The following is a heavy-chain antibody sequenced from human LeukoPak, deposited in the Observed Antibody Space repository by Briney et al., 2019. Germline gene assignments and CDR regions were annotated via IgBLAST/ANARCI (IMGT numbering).Heavy chain of an antibody. Sequence: ASETLSLTCTVSGGSISSYYWSWIRQPPGKGLEWIGYIYYSGSTNYNPSLKSRVTISVDTSKMQFALKLTSVTAADTALYYCARLLSYDVLTDNYYKYYMDVWGKGTTVIVSS. J-gene: IGHJ6*03. D-gene: IGHD3-9*01. CDR3: ARLLSYDVLTDNYYKYYMDV. CDR2: IYYSGST. V-gene: IGHV4-59*08. CDR1: GGSISSYY.